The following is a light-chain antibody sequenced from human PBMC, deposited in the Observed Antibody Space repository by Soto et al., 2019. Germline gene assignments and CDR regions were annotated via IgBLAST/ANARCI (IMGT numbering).Light chain of an antibody. CDR1: RGISSY. CDR2: SAS. V-gene: IGKV1-9*01. J-gene: IGKJ5*01. Sequence: IQLTQSPSSLSASVGDRVTITCQASRGISSYLAWYQQKPGKAPKLLVYSASTLQSGVPSRFSGSGSGPEFTLTISSLQPEDCATYYCQQRNSYPITFGQGTRLEIK. CDR3: QQRNSYPIT.